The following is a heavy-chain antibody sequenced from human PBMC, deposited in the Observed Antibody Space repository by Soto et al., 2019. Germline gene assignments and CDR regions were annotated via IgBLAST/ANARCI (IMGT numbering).Heavy chain of an antibody. CDR2: IEQDGSEK. V-gene: IGHV3-7*01. CDR3: ARGFNSALDI. CDR1: GFIFSSYW. J-gene: IGHJ3*02. Sequence: GGSLRLSCAATGFIFSSYWMSWVRQAPGKGLEWVANIEQDGSEKYYVDSAKGRFTISRDNAKNSLHLQMNSLRAEDTAVYYCARGFNSALDIWGQGTMVTVS.